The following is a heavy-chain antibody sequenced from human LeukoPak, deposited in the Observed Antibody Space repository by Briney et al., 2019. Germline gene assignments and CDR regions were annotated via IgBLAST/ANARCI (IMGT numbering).Heavy chain of an antibody. J-gene: IGHJ4*02. CDR1: GYTFTSYA. CDR3: ARTTAMVTIFDY. CDR2: INAGNGNT. Sequence: ASVKVSCKASGYTFTSYAMHWVRQAPGQRLEWMGWINAGNGNTKYSQKFRGRVTITRDTSASTAYMELSSLRSEDTAVYYCARTTAMVTIFDYWGQGTLVTVSS. D-gene: IGHD5-18*01. V-gene: IGHV1-3*01.